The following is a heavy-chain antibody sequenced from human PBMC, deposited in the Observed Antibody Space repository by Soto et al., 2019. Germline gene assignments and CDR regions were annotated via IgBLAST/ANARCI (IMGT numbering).Heavy chain of an antibody. V-gene: IGHV3-15*07. Sequence: GGSLRLSCAASGFTFSNSWINWVRQTPGKGLEWVGRVKSKTDGGTTDFAAPVKGRLAISRDDSKNMVYLEMNSLKTEDTAIYYCTTDSSITSIIVRFDYWGHGTLVTVSS. CDR3: TTDSSITSIIVRFDY. CDR1: GFTFSNSW. CDR2: VKSKTDGGTT. D-gene: IGHD3-22*01. J-gene: IGHJ4*01.